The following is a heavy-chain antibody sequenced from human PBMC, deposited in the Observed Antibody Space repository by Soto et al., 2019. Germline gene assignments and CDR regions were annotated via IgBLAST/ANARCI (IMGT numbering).Heavy chain of an antibody. CDR2: INPSGGST. Sequence: ASVKVSCKASGYTFTSYYVHWVRQAPGHGLEWMGIINPSGGSTSYAQKFQGRVNMTRDTSTTTVYVEFSSLRSEDTAVYYCARDRGSTGVTFRTDVDNAFDIWGQGTMVTVSS. CDR1: GYTFTSYY. D-gene: IGHD3-16*01. V-gene: IGHV1-46*01. J-gene: IGHJ3*02. CDR3: ARDRGSTGVTFRTDVDNAFDI.